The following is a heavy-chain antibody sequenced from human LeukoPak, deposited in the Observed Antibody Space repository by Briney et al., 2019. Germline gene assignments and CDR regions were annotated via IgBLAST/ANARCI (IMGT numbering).Heavy chain of an antibody. J-gene: IGHJ4*02. CDR3: TKDGTDYSSFDY. Sequence: QAAGSLRLSCAASGFTFSNYAMSWVRQAPGKGLEWVSAIGGRGGSTYSADSVEGRFTISRDNSKNTLYLQMNSLRAEDTAVYYCTKDGTDYSSFDYWGQGTLVTVAS. CDR2: IGGRGGST. D-gene: IGHD4-11*01. V-gene: IGHV3-23*01. CDR1: GFTFSNYA.